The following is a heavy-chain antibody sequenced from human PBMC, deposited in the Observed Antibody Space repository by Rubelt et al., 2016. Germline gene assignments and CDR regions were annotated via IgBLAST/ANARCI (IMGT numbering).Heavy chain of an antibody. V-gene: IGHV4-59*01. J-gene: IGHJ4*02. Sequence: QVQLQESGPGLVKPSETLSLTCTVSGGSISSYYWSWIRQPPGKGLEWIGYIYYSGSTNYNPSLKSRVTISVDTSKNQFSPKLGSVAAWGTAVYYCARSAWISHYFDYWGQGTLVTVSS. CDR3: ARSAWISHYFDY. CDR2: IYYSGST. CDR1: GGSISSYY. D-gene: IGHD5-12*01.